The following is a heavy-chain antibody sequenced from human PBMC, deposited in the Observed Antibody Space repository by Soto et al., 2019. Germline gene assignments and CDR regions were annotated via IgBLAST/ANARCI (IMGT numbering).Heavy chain of an antibody. V-gene: IGHV1-69*06. J-gene: IGHJ3*02. CDR1: GGTFSSYA. CDR2: IIPIFGTA. CDR3: ARGRRRMVYDIGAFDI. Sequence: QVQLVQSGAEVKKPGSSVKVSCKASGGTFSSYAISWVRQAPGQGLEWMGGIIPIFGTANYAQKFQGRVTITADKSTSAAYMELSSLRSEDTAVYYCARGRRRMVYDIGAFDISGQRTMVTVS. D-gene: IGHD2-8*01.